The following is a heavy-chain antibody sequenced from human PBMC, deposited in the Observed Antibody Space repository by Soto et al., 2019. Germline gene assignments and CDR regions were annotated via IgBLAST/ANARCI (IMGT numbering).Heavy chain of an antibody. CDR3: VRDFGWYFRSGYMDV. Sequence: SGAGLVKPGGSLRLSCAASGFGFSSYSMNWVRQAPGKGLEWVSSINEDSSYIYYAHSLRGRFTISRDNAKESLYLQMNSLRAEDTAVYYCVRDFGWYFRSGYMDVWGDGATVTVSS. D-gene: IGHD3-3*01. CDR2: INEDSSYI. J-gene: IGHJ6*03. V-gene: IGHV3-21*01. CDR1: GFGFSSYS.